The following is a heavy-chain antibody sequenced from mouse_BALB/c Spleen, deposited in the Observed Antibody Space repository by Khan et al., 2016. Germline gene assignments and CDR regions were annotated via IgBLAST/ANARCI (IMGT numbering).Heavy chain of an antibody. CDR1: GYSFTSYW. J-gene: IGHJ3*01. CDR2: IDPSDSET. D-gene: IGHD3-1*01. V-gene: IGHV1S127*01. CDR3: GKGSSGYWFAY. Sequence: QVQLQQSGPQLVRPGASVKISCKASGYSFTSYWMHWVKQRPGQGLEWIGMIDPSDSETRLNQKFKDKATLTVDRSSSTAYMHVSSPTSEDSAVYYWGKGSSGYWFAYWGQGNLVTVSA.